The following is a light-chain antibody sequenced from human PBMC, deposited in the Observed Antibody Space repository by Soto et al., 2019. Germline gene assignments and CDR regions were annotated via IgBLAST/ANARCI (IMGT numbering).Light chain of an antibody. V-gene: IGLV2-11*01. CDR1: SSDVGGYNY. J-gene: IGLJ1*01. CDR3: CSYAGSYTYV. Sequence: QSALTQPRSVSGSAGQSVTISCTGTSSDVGGYNYVPWYQQHPGKAPKLMIYDVSKRPSGVPDRFSGSKSGNTASLTISGLQAEDEADYYCCSYAGSYTYVFGTGTKVTVL. CDR2: DVS.